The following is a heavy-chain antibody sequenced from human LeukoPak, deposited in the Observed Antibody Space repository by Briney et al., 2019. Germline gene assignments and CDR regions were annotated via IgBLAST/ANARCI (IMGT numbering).Heavy chain of an antibody. CDR2: ISGSGGST. J-gene: IGHJ4*02. D-gene: IGHD4-23*01. V-gene: IGHV3-23*01. Sequence: GGSLRLSCAASGFTFSSYAMSWVRQPPGKGLEWVSAISGSGGSTYYADSVKGRFTVSRDNSKNTLYLQMNSLRAEDTAVYYCAKGGPLRWYPFDYWGQGTLVTVSS. CDR1: GFTFSSYA. CDR3: AKGGPLRWYPFDY.